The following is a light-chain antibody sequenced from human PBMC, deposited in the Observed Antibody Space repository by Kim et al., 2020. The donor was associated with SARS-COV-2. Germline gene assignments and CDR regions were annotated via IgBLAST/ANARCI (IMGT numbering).Light chain of an antibody. Sequence: ALGQTVRITCQGDSLRSYYASWYQQKPGQAPVLVIYGQNNRPSGIPDRFSGSSSGNTASLTITGAQAEDEADYYCNSRDSSGNHWVFGGGTQLTV. V-gene: IGLV3-19*01. CDR2: GQN. CDR3: NSRDSSGNHWV. J-gene: IGLJ3*02. CDR1: SLRSYY.